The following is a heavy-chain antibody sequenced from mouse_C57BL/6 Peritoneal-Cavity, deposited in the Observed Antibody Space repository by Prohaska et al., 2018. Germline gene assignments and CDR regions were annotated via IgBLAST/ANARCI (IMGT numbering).Heavy chain of an antibody. CDR1: GYTFTSYW. CDR2: IYPGNSDT. CDR3: TRSIYYDYDPFAY. D-gene: IGHD2-4*01. J-gene: IGHJ3*01. Sequence: EVQLQQSGTVLARPGASAKMSCKTSGYTFTSYWMHWVKQRPGQGLEWIGAIYPGNSDTSYNQKFKGKAKLTAVTSASTAYMELSSLTNEDSAVYYCTRSIYYDYDPFAYWGQGTLVTVSA. V-gene: IGHV1-5*01.